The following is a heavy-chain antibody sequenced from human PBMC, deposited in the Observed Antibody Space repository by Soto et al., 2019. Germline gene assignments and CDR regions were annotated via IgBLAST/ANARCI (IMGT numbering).Heavy chain of an antibody. CDR2: INAGNGNT. D-gene: IGHD6-19*01. CDR1: GYTFTSYA. V-gene: IGHV1-3*01. J-gene: IGHJ2*01. Sequence: QVQLVQSGAEVKKPGASVKVSCKASGYTFTSYAMHWVRQAPGQRLEWMGWINAGNGNTKYSQKFQGRVTITRDTSASTAYMELSSLRSEDTAVYYCARGLGSSGWYPWFDLWGRGTLVTVSS. CDR3: ARGLGSSGWYPWFDL.